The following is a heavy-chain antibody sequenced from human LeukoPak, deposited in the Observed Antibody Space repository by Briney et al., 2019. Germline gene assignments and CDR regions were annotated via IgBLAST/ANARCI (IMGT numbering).Heavy chain of an antibody. Sequence: PSETLSLTCTVSGYSITNNYYWGWIRQPPGKGLEWIGYIYDSGSTNYNPSLKSRVTISVDTSNNQFSLKLSSVTAADTAVYYCARMERGRSLNCSGGSCSLSVHYYYMDVWGKGTTVTISS. CDR2: IYDSGST. CDR1: GYSITNNYY. V-gene: IGHV4-38-2*02. J-gene: IGHJ6*03. CDR3: ARMERGRSLNCSGGSCSLSVHYYYMDV. D-gene: IGHD2-15*01.